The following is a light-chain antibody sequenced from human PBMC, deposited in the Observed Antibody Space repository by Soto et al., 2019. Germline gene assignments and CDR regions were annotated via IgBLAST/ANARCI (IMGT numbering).Light chain of an antibody. CDR2: DVS. Sequence: QSALTQPASVSGSPGQSITISCTGTSSDVGGYNYVSWYQQHPGKAPKLMIYDVSNRPSGVSNRFSGSKSGNTASLTISGLQAEDEADYYCSSYTSTGTDVFGTGTKVTVL. CDR3: SSYTSTGTDV. CDR1: SSDVGGYNY. V-gene: IGLV2-14*01. J-gene: IGLJ1*01.